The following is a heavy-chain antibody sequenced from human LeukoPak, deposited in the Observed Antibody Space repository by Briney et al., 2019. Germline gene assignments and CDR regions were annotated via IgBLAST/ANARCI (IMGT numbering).Heavy chain of an antibody. CDR3: ARVLYHYYDSSGYLDY. CDR1: GGSISSYY. V-gene: IGHV4-4*07. Sequence: SETLSLTCTVSGGSISSYYWSWIRQPAGKGLEWIGRIYNSGSTNYNPSLKSRVTMSVDTSKNQFSLKLNSVTAADTAVYYCARVLYHYYDSSGYLDYWGQGTLVTVSS. CDR2: IYNSGST. J-gene: IGHJ4*02. D-gene: IGHD3-22*01.